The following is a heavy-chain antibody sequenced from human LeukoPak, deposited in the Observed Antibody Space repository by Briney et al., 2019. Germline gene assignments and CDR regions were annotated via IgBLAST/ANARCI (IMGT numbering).Heavy chain of an antibody. V-gene: IGHV3-15*01. CDR2: IKKKDDGGTT. D-gene: IGHD3-10*01. CDR1: GFNLSDYY. Sequence: GGSLRLSCAASGFNLSDYYMSWIRQAPGKGLEWVGRIKKKDDGGTTDYAAPVKGRFTISRDDSKNMLYLEMNNLKIEDTAVYYCTTVTMVRDYDYWGQGTLVTVSS. CDR3: TTVTMVRDYDY. J-gene: IGHJ4*02.